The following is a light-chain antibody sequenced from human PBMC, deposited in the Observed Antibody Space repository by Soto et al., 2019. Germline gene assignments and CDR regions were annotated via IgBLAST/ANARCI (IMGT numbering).Light chain of an antibody. CDR1: SSDVGKYDY. V-gene: IGLV2-8*01. CDR2: EVS. CDR3: SSYAGSSNV. J-gene: IGLJ1*01. Sequence: QSALTQPPSASGSPGQSVTISCTGTSSDVGKYDYVSWFQHHPGKAPKLIIYEVSKRPSGVPDRFSGSKSGNTASLTVSGLQAEDEADYYCSSYAGSSNVFGTGTKLTVL.